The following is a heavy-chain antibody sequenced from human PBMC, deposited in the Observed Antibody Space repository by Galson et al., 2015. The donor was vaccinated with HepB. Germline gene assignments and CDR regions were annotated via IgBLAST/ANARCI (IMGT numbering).Heavy chain of an antibody. J-gene: IGHJ5*02. Sequence: SVKVSCKASGYTFTGYYMHWVRQAPGQGLEWMGRINPNTGATNYAQKFQGRVTMTRDTSISTASMELNSLTSDDTALYYCARGSNWSGPLDWFDPWGQGTLVTVSS. D-gene: IGHD6-13*01. CDR2: INPNTGAT. CDR1: GYTFTGYY. CDR3: ARGSNWSGPLDWFDP. V-gene: IGHV1-2*06.